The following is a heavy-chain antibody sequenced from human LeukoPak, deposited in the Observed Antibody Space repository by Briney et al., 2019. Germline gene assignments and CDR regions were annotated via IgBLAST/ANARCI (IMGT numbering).Heavy chain of an antibody. J-gene: IGHJ4*02. CDR2: ISSIGDNT. V-gene: IGHV3-64*01. Sequence: GGSLRLSCAASGFTFSSYAMHWVRQGPGKGLEYVSSISSIGDNTYYAKSVKGRFTISRDNSKNTLYLQMGSLRADDMAVYYCARPLLYDSSGYNYWSQGTLVTVSS. CDR3: ARPLLYDSSGYNY. CDR1: GFTFSSYA. D-gene: IGHD3-22*01.